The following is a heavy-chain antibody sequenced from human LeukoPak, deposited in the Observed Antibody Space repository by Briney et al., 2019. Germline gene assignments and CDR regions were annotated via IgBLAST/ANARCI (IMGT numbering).Heavy chain of an antibody. CDR1: GGSISSYY. Sequence: SETLSLTCTVSGGSISSYYWSWLRQPPGKGLEWIGYIYYSGSTNYNPSLKSRVTISVDTSKNQFSLKLSSVTAADTAVYYCARRDDIGHYGMDVWGQGTTVTVSS. J-gene: IGHJ6*02. CDR2: IYYSGST. D-gene: IGHD3-9*01. V-gene: IGHV4-59*08. CDR3: ARRDDIGHYGMDV.